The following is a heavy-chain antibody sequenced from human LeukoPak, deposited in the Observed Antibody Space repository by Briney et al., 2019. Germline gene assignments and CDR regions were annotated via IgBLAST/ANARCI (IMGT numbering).Heavy chain of an antibody. Sequence: GGSLRLSCAASGFTFSSYAMSWVRQAPGKGLECISGFSGSGGSTYYADSVKGRFTISRDNSKNTLYLQMNSLKTEDTAVYYCTTASIVVVVAAYYYYYMDVWGKGTTVTVSS. CDR2: FSGSGGST. CDR3: TTASIVVVVAAYYYYYMDV. J-gene: IGHJ6*03. D-gene: IGHD2-15*01. V-gene: IGHV3-23*01. CDR1: GFTFSSYA.